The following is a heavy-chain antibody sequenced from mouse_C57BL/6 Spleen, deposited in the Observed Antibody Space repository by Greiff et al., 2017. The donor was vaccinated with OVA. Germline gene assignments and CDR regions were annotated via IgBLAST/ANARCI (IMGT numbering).Heavy chain of an antibody. Sequence: VQLQQSGPELVKPGASVKISCKASGYTFTDYYMNWVKQSHGKSLEWIGDINPNNGGTSYNQKFKGKATLTVDKSSSTAYMELRSLTSEDSAVYYCARDITGFDYWGQGTTLTVSS. CDR2: INPNNGGT. J-gene: IGHJ2*01. CDR1: GYTFTDYY. CDR3: ARDITGFDY. D-gene: IGHD1-3*01. V-gene: IGHV1-26*01.